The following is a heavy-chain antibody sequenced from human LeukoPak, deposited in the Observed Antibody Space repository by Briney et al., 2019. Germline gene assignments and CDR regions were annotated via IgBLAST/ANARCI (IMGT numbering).Heavy chain of an antibody. CDR1: GGSISSYY. CDR3: ATAPGDYGSGY. CDR2: IYYSGST. J-gene: IGHJ4*02. Sequence: SETLSLTCTVSGGSISSYYWSWIRQPPGKGLEWIGYIYYSGSTNYNPSLKSRVTISVDTSKNQFSLKLSSVTAADTAVYYCATAPGDYGSGYWGQGTLVTVSS. D-gene: IGHD4-17*01. V-gene: IGHV4-59*01.